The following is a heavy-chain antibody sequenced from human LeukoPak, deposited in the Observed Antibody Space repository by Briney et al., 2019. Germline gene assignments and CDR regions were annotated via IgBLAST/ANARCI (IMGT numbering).Heavy chain of an antibody. J-gene: IGHJ5*02. Sequence: GGSLRLSCAASGFSFSNHGMHWVRQAPGKRLEWVAVIWDDGNNKRYANSVNGRFTISRDNSENTLYLQMNGLTAEDTAMYYCARDSYQDYYGRFDPWGQGTLVIVSS. CDR3: ARDSYQDYYGRFDP. V-gene: IGHV3-33*01. D-gene: IGHD3-10*01. CDR1: GFSFSNHG. CDR2: IWDDGNNK.